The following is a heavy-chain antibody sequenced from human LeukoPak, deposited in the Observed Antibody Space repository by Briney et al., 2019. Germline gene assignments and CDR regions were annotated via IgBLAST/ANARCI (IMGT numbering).Heavy chain of an antibody. CDR3: ARDGGGSWPTFDY. Sequence: SVKVSCKAPGGTFSSYAISWVRQAPGQGLEWMGRIIPILGIANYAQKFQGRVTITADKSTSTAYMELSSLRSEDTAVYYCARDGGGSWPTFDYWGQGTLVTVSS. CDR2: IIPILGIA. V-gene: IGHV1-69*04. CDR1: GGTFSSYA. D-gene: IGHD3-16*01. J-gene: IGHJ4*02.